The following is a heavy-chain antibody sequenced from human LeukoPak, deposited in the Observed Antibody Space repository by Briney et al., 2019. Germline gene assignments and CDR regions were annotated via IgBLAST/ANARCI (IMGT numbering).Heavy chain of an antibody. CDR1: GYTFSRYY. V-gene: IGHV1-46*01. Sequence: ASVKVSCKASGYTFSRYYMHWVRQAPGQGLEWMGIINPSGGSTSYAQKFQGRITMTRDTSTRIVYMELSSLRSEDTAVYYCARWGASGLALIYYYGMDVWGQGTTVTVSS. D-gene: IGHD3/OR15-3a*01. CDR2: INPSGGST. J-gene: IGHJ6*02. CDR3: ARWGASGLALIYYYGMDV.